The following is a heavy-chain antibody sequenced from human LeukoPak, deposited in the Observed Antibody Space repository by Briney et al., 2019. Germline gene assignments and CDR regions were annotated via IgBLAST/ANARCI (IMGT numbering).Heavy chain of an antibody. Sequence: SETLSLTHTVSGYPIRRGYYRGGTRQPPGTGVDGIGSLYDSGSNYYNPSLKSRVTISVDTSKKQLSLKLCSVTAADTGVYYCARGGVRDGYNWNDAFDIWGQGTMVTVSS. CDR3: ARGGVRDGYNWNDAFDI. CDR2: LYDSGSN. V-gene: IGHV4-38-2*02. CDR1: GYPIRRGYY. J-gene: IGHJ3*02. D-gene: IGHD5-24*01.